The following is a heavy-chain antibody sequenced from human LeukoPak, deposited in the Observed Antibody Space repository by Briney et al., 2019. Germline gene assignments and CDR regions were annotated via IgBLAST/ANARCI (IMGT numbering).Heavy chain of an antibody. CDR2: IYYSGST. D-gene: IGHD1-26*01. CDR1: GGSISSYY. Sequence: SETLSLTCTVSGGSISSYYWSSIRQPPGKGLEWIGYIYYSGSTNYNPSLKSRVTISVDTSKNQFSLKLSSVTAADTAVYYCARDGVGSYFDYWGQGTLVTVSS. J-gene: IGHJ4*02. V-gene: IGHV4-59*01. CDR3: ARDGVGSYFDY.